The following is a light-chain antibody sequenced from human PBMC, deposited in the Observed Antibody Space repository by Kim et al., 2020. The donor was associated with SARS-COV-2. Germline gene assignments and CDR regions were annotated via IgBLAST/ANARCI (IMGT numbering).Light chain of an antibody. CDR1: SGDVGGYDH. Sequence: GHSIPITGTETSGDVGGYDHISWYQQYPGKAPKLMIYDVNHRPSGVSNRFSGSKSGKTASLTISGLQAEDEADYYCSSYTATTTLVFGGGTQLTVL. CDR3: SSYTATTTLV. V-gene: IGLV2-14*03. CDR2: DVN. J-gene: IGLJ2*01.